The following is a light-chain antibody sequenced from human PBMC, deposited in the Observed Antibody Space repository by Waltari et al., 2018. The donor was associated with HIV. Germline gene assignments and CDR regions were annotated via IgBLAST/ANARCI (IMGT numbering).Light chain of an antibody. J-gene: IGLJ2*01. CDR2: DSN. V-gene: IGLV1-40*01. CDR3: QTVDTRLSGFVV. CDR1: RSNIGAIYE. Sequence: QSVLTQPPSVSGAPGQRVTISCTGSRSNIGAIYEVNWYQQLPGDAPTLLIYDSNTRPPGFPDRFCGSKSGTSASLAIAGLQSDDEAVYYCQTVDTRLSGFVVFGGGTKLTVL.